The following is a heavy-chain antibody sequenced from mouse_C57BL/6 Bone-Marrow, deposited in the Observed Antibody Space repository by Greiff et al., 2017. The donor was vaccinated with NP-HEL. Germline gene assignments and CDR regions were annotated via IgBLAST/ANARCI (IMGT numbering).Heavy chain of an antibody. Sequence: VQLQESGAELAKPGASVKLSCKASGYTFTSYWMHWVKQRPGQGLEWIGYINPSSGYTKYNQKFKDKATLTADKSSSTAYMQLSSLTYEDSAVYYCGRIGLRRDWYFDVWGTGTTVTVSS. CDR2: INPSSGYT. CDR3: GRIGLRRDWYFDV. CDR1: GYTFTSYW. D-gene: IGHD2-2*01. V-gene: IGHV1-7*01. J-gene: IGHJ1*03.